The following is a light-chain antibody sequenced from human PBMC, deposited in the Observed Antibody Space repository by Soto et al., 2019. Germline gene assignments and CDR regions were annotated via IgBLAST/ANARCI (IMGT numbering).Light chain of an antibody. Sequence: EIVLTQSPATLSLSPGESATLSCRASQSVTSYLAWYQQKPGQAPRLLIYDTSNRATGIPGRFSGSGSGTDFTLTISSLEPEDFAVYYCQQRSNWPLPFGGGTQVEIK. J-gene: IGKJ4*01. CDR1: QSVTSY. CDR3: QQRSNWPLP. CDR2: DTS. V-gene: IGKV3-11*01.